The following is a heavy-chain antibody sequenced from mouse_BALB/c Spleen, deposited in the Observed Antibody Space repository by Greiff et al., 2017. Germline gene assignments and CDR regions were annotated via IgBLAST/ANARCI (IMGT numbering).Heavy chain of an antibody. CDR3: AVYGSSYLFDY. CDR2: ISYDGSN. CDR1: GYSITSGYY. V-gene: IGHV3-6*02. D-gene: IGHD1-1*01. Sequence: VQLKESGPGLVKPSQSLSLTCSVTGYSITSGYYWNWIRQFPGNKLEWMGYISYDGSNNYNPSLKNRISITRDTSKNQFFLKLNSVTTEDTATYYCAVYGSSYLFDYWGQGTTLTVSS. J-gene: IGHJ2*01.